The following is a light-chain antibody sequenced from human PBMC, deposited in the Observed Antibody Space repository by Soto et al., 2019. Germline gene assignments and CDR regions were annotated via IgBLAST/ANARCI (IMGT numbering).Light chain of an antibody. J-gene: IGKJ2*01. CDR1: QSISSW. Sequence: DIQMTQSPSTLSASVGDRVTITCRASQSISSWLAWYQQKPGKAPKLLIYDASSLESGVPSRFSGSGSGTEFTLTISSLQPEDFATYYCQQSYSTPQYTFGQGTKLEIK. CDR3: QQSYSTPQYT. V-gene: IGKV1-5*01. CDR2: DAS.